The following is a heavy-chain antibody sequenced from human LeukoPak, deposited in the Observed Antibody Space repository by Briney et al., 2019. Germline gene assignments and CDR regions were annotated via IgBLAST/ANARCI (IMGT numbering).Heavy chain of an antibody. CDR2: ISSSGSTI. CDR1: GFTFNTYS. V-gene: IGHV3-48*04. Sequence: GGSLRLSCAASGFTFNTYSMNWVRQAPGKGLEWVSYISSSGSTIYYADSVKGRFTISRDNAKNSLYLQMNSLRAEDTAVYYCARVPHYYGSGSSYWGQGTLVTVSS. CDR3: ARVPHYYGSGSSY. J-gene: IGHJ4*02. D-gene: IGHD3-10*01.